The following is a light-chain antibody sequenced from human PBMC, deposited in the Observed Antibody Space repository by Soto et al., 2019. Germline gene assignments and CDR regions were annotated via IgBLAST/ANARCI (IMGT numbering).Light chain of an antibody. CDR3: SSYTSSSTNV. V-gene: IGLV2-14*03. CDR2: DVN. J-gene: IGLJ1*01. CDR1: SSDIGSFTF. Sequence: QSALTQPASVSGSPGQSITISCTGTSSDIGSFTFVSWYQQHPGKVPKLMIFDVNRRPSGVSDRFSGSKSGNTASLTISGLQAEDEGDYYCSSYTSSSTNVFGSGTKVTVL.